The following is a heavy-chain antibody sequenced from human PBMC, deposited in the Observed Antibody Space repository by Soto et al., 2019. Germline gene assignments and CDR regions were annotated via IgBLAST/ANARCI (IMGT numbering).Heavy chain of an antibody. D-gene: IGHD3-22*01. V-gene: IGHV1-69*13. Sequence: GASVKGSCKASGGTFSSYAISWVRQAPGQGLEWMGGIIPIFGTANYAQKFQGRVTITADESTSTAYMELSSLRSEDTAVYYCAREGYYYDSSGYFRFDYWGQGTLVTVSS. CDR2: IIPIFGTA. CDR3: AREGYYYDSSGYFRFDY. J-gene: IGHJ4*02. CDR1: GGTFSSYA.